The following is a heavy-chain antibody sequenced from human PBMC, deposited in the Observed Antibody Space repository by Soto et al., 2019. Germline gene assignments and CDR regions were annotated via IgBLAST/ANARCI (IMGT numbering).Heavy chain of an antibody. Sequence: TSETLSLTCTVSGGSISSGGYYWSWIRQHPGKGLEWIGYIYYSGSTYYNPSLKSRVTISVDTSKNQFSLKPSSVTAADTAVYYCARVSSSPLNFDYWGQGTLVTVSS. CDR2: IYYSGST. D-gene: IGHD6-13*01. CDR1: GGSISSGGYY. V-gene: IGHV4-31*03. J-gene: IGHJ4*02. CDR3: ARVSSSPLNFDY.